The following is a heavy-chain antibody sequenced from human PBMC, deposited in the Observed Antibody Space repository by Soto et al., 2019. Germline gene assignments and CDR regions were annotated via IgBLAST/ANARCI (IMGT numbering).Heavy chain of an antibody. D-gene: IGHD3-22*01. J-gene: IGHJ4*02. V-gene: IGHV3-30-3*01. CDR3: TYYDSSGDYFDY. CDR1: GFTFSNYA. CDR2: ISYDGGNT. Sequence: GGSLRLSCAASGFTFSNYAMHWVRQAPGKGLEWVAVISYDGGNTYYADSVKGRFTISRDNSKNTLSLRMDSLRADDTAVYYCTYYDSSGDYFDYWGQGTLVTVSS.